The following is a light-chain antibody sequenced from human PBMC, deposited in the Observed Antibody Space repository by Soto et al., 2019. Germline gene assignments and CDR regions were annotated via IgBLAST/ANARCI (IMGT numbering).Light chain of an antibody. J-gene: IGLJ1*01. CDR3: QVWASTDEFFV. Sequence: YELTQPPSVSVAPGQAARITCGGDKIGSKIVHWYRQRPGQAPVAVVFDASDRPSGIPDRISASRSGDTATLTISRVDAGDEADYYCQVWASTDEFFVFGSGTKVTV. V-gene: IGLV3-21*02. CDR2: DAS. CDR1: KIGSKI.